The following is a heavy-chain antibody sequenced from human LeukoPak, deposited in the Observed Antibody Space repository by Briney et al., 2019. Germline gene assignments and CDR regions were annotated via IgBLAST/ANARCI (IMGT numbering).Heavy chain of an antibody. D-gene: IGHD3-10*01. V-gene: IGHV3-21*04. J-gene: IGHJ4*02. CDR3: ARGPPTRYMVRGVIDY. Sequence: GGSLRLSCAASGFTFSSYSMNWVRQAPGKGLEWVSSISSSSSYIYYADSVKGRFTISRDNAKNSLYLQMNSLRVEDTAVYYCARGPPTRYMVRGVIDYWGQGTLVTVSS. CDR2: ISSSSSYI. CDR1: GFTFSSYS.